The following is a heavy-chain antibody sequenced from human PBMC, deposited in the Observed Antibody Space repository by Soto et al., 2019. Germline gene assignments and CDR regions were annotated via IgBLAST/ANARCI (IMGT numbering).Heavy chain of an antibody. J-gene: IGHJ6*02. CDR2: IYGGGST. Sequence: PGGSLRLSCTASGFTVRNNYMSWVRQAAGKGLEWVSVIYGGGSTDYADSVKGRFIISRDNSKNTLYLQMNSLRAEDTAVYYCAKAGPYGMDVWGQGTTVTVSS. D-gene: IGHD2-8*02. V-gene: IGHV3-53*01. CDR1: GFTVRNNY. CDR3: AKAGPYGMDV.